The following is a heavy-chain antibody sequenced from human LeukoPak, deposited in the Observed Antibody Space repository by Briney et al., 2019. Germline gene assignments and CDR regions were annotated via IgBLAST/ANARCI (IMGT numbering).Heavy chain of an antibody. V-gene: IGHV3-21*01. D-gene: IGHD3-16*01. J-gene: IGHJ4*02. CDR1: GFTFSSYE. CDR3: ARDQGLGGYFDY. CDR2: ISSSSSYI. Sequence: PGGSLRLSCAASGFTFSSYEMNWVRQAPGKGLEWVSSISSSSSYIYYADSVKGRFTISRDNAKNSLYLQMNSLRAEDTAVYYCARDQGLGGYFDYWGQGTLVTVSS.